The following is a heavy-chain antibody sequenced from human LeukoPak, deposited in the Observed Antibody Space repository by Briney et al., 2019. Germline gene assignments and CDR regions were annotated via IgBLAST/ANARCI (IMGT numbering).Heavy chain of an antibody. CDR3: ARDRGGDYYDSSGYRD. Sequence: ASVKVSCKAPGYTFTSYGISWVRQAPGQGLEWMGWISAYNGNTNYAQKLQGRVTMTTDTSTGTAYMELRSLRSDDTAVYYCARDRGGDYYDSSGYRDWGQGTLVTVSS. CDR2: ISAYNGNT. V-gene: IGHV1-18*01. CDR1: GYTFTSYG. D-gene: IGHD3-22*01. J-gene: IGHJ4*02.